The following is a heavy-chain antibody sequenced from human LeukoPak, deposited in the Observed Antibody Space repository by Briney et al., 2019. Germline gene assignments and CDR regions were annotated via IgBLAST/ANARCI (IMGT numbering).Heavy chain of an antibody. Sequence: ASVKVSCKVSGYTLTELSMHWVRQAPGQGLEWMGRIIPIFGIANYAQKFQGRVTITADKSTSTAYMELSSLRSEDTAVYYCARGKESLVWFDPWGQGTLVTVSS. V-gene: IGHV1-69*02. CDR3: ARGKESLVWFDP. J-gene: IGHJ5*02. D-gene: IGHD1-26*01. CDR2: IIPIFGIA. CDR1: GYTLTELS.